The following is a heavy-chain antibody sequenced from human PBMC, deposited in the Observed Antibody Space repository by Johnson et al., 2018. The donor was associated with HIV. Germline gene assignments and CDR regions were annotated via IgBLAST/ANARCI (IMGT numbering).Heavy chain of an antibody. V-gene: IGHV3-64*04. D-gene: IGHD1-1*01. CDR2: ISGSGGST. CDR1: RFTFSSYA. J-gene: IGHJ3*02. Sequence: QMLLVESGGGLVQPGGSLRLSCAASRFTFSSYAMHWVRQAPGRGLEYVSAISGSGGSTYSADSVKGRFTISRDNSKNTLYLQMNSLRAEDTAVYYCAKDRTSAQSAFDIWGQGTMVTVSS. CDR3: AKDRTSAQSAFDI.